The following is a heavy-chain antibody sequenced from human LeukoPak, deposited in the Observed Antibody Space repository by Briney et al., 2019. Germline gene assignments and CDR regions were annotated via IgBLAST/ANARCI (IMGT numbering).Heavy chain of an antibody. Sequence: GGSLRLSCAASGYTFTSYYMHWVRQAPGQGLEWMGIINPSGGSTSYAQKFQGRVSMTRDTSTSTVYMDLSSLRSEDTAVYYCARPTTVEDYFDYWGQGTLVTVSS. V-gene: IGHV1-46*01. CDR2: INPSGGST. CDR3: ARPTTVEDYFDY. D-gene: IGHD4-17*01. CDR1: GYTFTSYY. J-gene: IGHJ4*02.